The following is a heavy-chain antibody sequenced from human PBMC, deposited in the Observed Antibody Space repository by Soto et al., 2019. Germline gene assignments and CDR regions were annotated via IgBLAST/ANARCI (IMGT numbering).Heavy chain of an antibody. CDR3: ARDSSSWHDAFDI. Sequence: GSLRLSCAASGFTVSSNYMSWVRQAPGKGPEWVSVIYSGGSTYYADSVKGRFTISRHNSKNTLYLQMNSLRAEDTAVYYCARDSSSWHDAFDIWGQGTMVTVSS. CDR2: IYSGGST. V-gene: IGHV3-53*04. D-gene: IGHD6-13*01. CDR1: GFTVSSNY. J-gene: IGHJ3*02.